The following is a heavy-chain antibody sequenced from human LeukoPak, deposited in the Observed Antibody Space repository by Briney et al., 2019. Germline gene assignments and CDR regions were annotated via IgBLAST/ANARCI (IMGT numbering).Heavy chain of an antibody. CDR2: VHYSGST. V-gene: IGHV4-39*07. J-gene: IGHJ4*02. CDR1: GGSIPTSTYH. CDR3: ARDGGTHY. Sequence: SETLSLTCTVSGGSIPTSTYHWGWIRQSPGKGLEWIGSVHYSGSTNYNPSLKSRVTISVDTSKNQFSLKLSSVTAADTAVYYCARDGGTHYWGQGTLVTVSS.